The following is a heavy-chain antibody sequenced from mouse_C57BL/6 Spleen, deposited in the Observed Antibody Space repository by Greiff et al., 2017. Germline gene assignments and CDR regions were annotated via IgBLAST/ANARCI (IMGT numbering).Heavy chain of an antibody. CDR3: ARNARDYYGSSPAWFAY. Sequence: QVQLQQSGAELVRPGTSVKVSCKASGYAFTNYLIEWVKQRPGQGLEWIGVINPGSGGTNYNEKFKGKATLTADKSSSTAYMQLSSLTSEDSAVYFCARNARDYYGSSPAWFAYWGQGTLVTVSA. CDR1: GYAFTNYL. J-gene: IGHJ3*01. D-gene: IGHD1-1*01. V-gene: IGHV1-54*01. CDR2: INPGSGGT.